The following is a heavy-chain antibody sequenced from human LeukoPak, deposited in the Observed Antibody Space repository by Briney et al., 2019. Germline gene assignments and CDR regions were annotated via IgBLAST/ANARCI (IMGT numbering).Heavy chain of an antibody. D-gene: IGHD6-13*01. CDR2: INSDGSST. V-gene: IGHV3-74*01. Sequence: SGGSLRLSCAASGFTFSSYWMHWVRQAPGKGLVWVSRINSDGSSTSYADSVKGRFTISRDNAKNTLYLQMNSLRAEDTAVYYCARGGYSSSWYPHFDYWGQRTLVTVSS. J-gene: IGHJ4*02. CDR3: ARGGYSSSWYPHFDY. CDR1: GFTFSSYW.